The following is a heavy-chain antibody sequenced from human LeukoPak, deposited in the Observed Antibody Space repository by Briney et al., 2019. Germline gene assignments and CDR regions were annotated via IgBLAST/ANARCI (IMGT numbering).Heavy chain of an antibody. J-gene: IGHJ4*02. CDR1: GFTFGTYG. D-gene: IGHD2-21*02. CDR2: TWYDGSDN. Sequence: GGSLRLSCAASGFTFGTYGMHWVRQAPGKGLEWVAVTWYDGSDNYYAASVRGRFTISRDNSKSTVYLQMNSLRVEDTAVYYCARSGVVTPLDYWGRGTLVTVSS. V-gene: IGHV3-33*01. CDR3: ARSGVVTPLDY.